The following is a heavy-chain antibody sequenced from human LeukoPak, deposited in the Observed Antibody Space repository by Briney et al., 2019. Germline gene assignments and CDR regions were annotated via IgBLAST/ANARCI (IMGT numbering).Heavy chain of an antibody. V-gene: IGHV3-23*01. D-gene: IGHD3-22*01. CDR3: AKGSYYDSSGSFYFDY. CDR2: ISGSGDNT. Sequence: GGSLRLSCVASGFTASSYWMSWVRQAPGKGLEWVSGISGSGDNTYYADSVKGRFTISRDNSKNTLYVQVNSLGTEDTAAYYCAKGSYYDSSGSFYFDYWGQGTLVTVSS. CDR1: GFTASSYW. J-gene: IGHJ4*02.